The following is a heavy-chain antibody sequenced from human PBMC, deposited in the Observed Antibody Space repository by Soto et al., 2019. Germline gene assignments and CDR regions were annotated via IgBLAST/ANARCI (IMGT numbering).Heavy chain of an antibody. Sequence: GESLKISCKGSGCSFTSYWIGWVRQMPGKGLEWMGIIYPGDSDTRYSPSFQGQVTISADKSISTAYLQWSSLKASDTAMYYCARHETAMVYYYYMDVWGKGTTVTVSS. D-gene: IGHD5-18*01. CDR1: GCSFTSYW. J-gene: IGHJ6*03. CDR3: ARHETAMVYYYYMDV. CDR2: IYPGDSDT. V-gene: IGHV5-51*01.